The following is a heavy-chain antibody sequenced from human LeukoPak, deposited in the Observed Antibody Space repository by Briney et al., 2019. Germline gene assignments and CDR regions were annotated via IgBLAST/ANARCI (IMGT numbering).Heavy chain of an antibody. V-gene: IGHV3-23*01. CDR1: GFIFSSHA. CDR2: ISGSGGST. J-gene: IGHJ4*02. Sequence: GRSLRLSCAASGFIFSSHAMSWVRQAPGKGLEWVSAISGSGGSTYYADSVKGRFTISRDNSKNTLYLQMNSLRAEDTAVYYCAKDRNGGTLDYWGQGTLVTVSS. CDR3: AKDRNGGTLDY. D-gene: IGHD4-23*01.